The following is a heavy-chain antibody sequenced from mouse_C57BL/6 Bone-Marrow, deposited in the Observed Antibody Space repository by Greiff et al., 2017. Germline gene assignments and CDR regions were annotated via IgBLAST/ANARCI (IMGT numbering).Heavy chain of an antibody. V-gene: IGHV1-72*01. CDR2: IDPTSGGT. J-gene: IGHJ1*03. Sequence: QVQLQQPGAELVKPGASVKLSCKASGYTFTRYWLHWVKQRPGRGLEWIGRIDPTSGGTKYNEKFKSKATLTVDKPSSTAYMQLSSLTSEDSAVYYCVRGGTHWYFDVWGTGTTVTVSA. CDR1: GYTFTRYW. D-gene: IGHD2-14*01. CDR3: VRGGTHWYFDV.